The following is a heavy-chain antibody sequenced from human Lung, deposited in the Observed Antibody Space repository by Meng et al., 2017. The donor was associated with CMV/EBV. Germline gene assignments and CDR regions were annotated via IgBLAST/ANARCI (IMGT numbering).Heavy chain of an antibody. CDR3: ASPYNYDSRGAFDI. CDR1: GFTFSSYW. Sequence: GESLKISCAASGFTFSSYWMHWVRQAPGKGLVWVSRINSDGSSTSYADSVKGRFTISRDNAKNTLYLQMNSLRAEDTAVYYCASPYNYDSRGAFDIWGQGXMVTVSS. CDR2: INSDGSST. V-gene: IGHV3-74*01. D-gene: IGHD3-22*01. J-gene: IGHJ3*02.